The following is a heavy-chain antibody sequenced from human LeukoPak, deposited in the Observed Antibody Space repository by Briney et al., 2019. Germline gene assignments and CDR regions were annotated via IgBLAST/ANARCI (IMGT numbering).Heavy chain of an antibody. V-gene: IGHV1-8*01. Sequence: GASVKVSCRASGYPFTSYDINWVRQATGQGLEWMGWMNPNSGNTGYAQKFQGRVTMTRNTSISTAYMELSSLRSEDTAVYYCARGTFGELLYNWFDPWGQGTLVTVSS. CDR3: ARGTFGELLYNWFDP. CDR2: MNPNSGNT. D-gene: IGHD3-10*01. J-gene: IGHJ5*02. CDR1: GYPFTSYD.